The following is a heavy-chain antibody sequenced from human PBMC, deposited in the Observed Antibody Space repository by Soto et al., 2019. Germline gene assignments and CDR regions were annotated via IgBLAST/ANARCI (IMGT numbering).Heavy chain of an antibody. CDR3: AREPSGNSYYYYYGMDV. CDR2: IIPIFGTA. J-gene: IGHJ6*02. D-gene: IGHD6-19*01. V-gene: IGHV1-69*13. CDR1: GGTFSSYA. Sequence: GASVKVSCKASGGTFSSYAISWVRQAPGQGLEWMGGIIPIFGTANYAQKFQGRVTITADESTSTAYMELSSLRSEDTAVYYCAREPSGNSYYYYYGMDVWGQGTTVTVSS.